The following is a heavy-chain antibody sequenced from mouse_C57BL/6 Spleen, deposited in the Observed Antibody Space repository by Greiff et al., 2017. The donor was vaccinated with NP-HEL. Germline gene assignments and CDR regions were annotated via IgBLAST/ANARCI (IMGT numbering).Heavy chain of an antibody. CDR2: INPNNGGT. Sequence: EVQLQQSGPELVKPGASVKISCKASGYTFTDYYMNWVKQSHGKSLEWIGDINPNNGGTSYNQKFKGKATLTVDKSSSTAYMELRSLTSEDSAVYYCARDYYGSSPLTGTTMDYWGQGTSVTVSS. D-gene: IGHD1-1*01. V-gene: IGHV1-26*01. CDR3: ARDYYGSSPLTGTTMDY. CDR1: GYTFTDYY. J-gene: IGHJ4*01.